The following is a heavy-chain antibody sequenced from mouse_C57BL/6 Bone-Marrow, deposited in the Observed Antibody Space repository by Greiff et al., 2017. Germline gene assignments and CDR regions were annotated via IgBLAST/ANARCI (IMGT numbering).Heavy chain of an antibody. J-gene: IGHJ2*01. CDR1: GYTFTSYW. CDR2: IDPSDSYT. D-gene: IGHD1-1*01. Sequence: QVQLQQPGAELVMPGASVKLSCKASGYTFTSYWMHWVKQRPGQGLEWIGEIDPSDSYTNYNQKFKGKSTLTVDKSSSTAYMQLSSLTSEDSAVYYCARVDTTVVDRYYFDYWRQGTTLTVSS. CDR3: ARVDTTVVDRYYFDY. V-gene: IGHV1-69*01.